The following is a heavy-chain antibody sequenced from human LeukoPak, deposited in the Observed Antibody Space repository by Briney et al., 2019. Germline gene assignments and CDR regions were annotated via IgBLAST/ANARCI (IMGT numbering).Heavy chain of an antibody. CDR1: GFTVSTNY. CDR3: ASYRYGSSFAFDI. Sequence: GGSLRLSCGASGFTVSTNYMSWVRQAPGKGLEWVSIIYSGGSTYYADSVKGRFTISRDNSKNTLYLQMNSLRAEDTAVYYCASYRYGSSFAFDIWGQGTMVTISS. J-gene: IGHJ3*02. CDR2: IYSGGST. D-gene: IGHD6-6*01. V-gene: IGHV3-66*01.